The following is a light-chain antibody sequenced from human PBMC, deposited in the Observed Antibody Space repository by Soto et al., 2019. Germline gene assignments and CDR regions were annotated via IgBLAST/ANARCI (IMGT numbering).Light chain of an antibody. J-gene: IGKJ1*01. CDR1: QSIIRY. CDR3: QKYGSPPQT. CDR2: GAS. V-gene: IGKV3-20*01. Sequence: GVSKSASTLPGSIGEKTTLSGVARQSIIRYLAWYQQTAGKGPRLLIYGASSRATGTTERFSGSGSGTDFPTTINILEPEDFAMYYCQKYGSPPQTFGQGTKVDIK.